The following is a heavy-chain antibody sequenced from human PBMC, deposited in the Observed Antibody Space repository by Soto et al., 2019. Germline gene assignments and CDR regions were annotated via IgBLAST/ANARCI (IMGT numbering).Heavy chain of an antibody. Sequence: QVKLVQSGAEVKKPGASVKVSCPASGYTFTSYGISWVRQAPGQVRAWMGWISAYNGNTNYAQKLQGRVTMTTDTSTSPAYMELRILRSDDTAVYYCSRDRGQWRGFDAFAIWGQGTMVTVSS. CDR2: ISAYNGNT. CDR3: SRDRGQWRGFDAFAI. D-gene: IGHD6-19*01. CDR1: GYTFTSYG. V-gene: IGHV1-18*04. J-gene: IGHJ3*02.